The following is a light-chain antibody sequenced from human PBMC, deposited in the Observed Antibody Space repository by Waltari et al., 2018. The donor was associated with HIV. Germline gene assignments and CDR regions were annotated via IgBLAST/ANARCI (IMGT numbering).Light chain of an antibody. Sequence: QSTLTQPAPVSGSPGQSITISCTGTSSDVGAYNFFSWYQQHPGKAPKLMIYDVSSRPSGVSDRFSGSKSGNTASLTISGLQAEDEADYYCGSYTSSSTLVFGGGTKLTVL. J-gene: IGLJ3*02. V-gene: IGLV2-14*03. CDR2: DVS. CDR1: SSDVGAYNF. CDR3: GSYTSSSTLV.